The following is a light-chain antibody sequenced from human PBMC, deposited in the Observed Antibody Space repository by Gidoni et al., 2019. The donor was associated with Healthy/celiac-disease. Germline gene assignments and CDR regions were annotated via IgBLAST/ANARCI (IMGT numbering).Light chain of an antibody. CDR3: MQALQTPRA. Sequence: DIVMTQSPLSLPVTPEEPASISCRASHSPLHSNGYNYLDWYLQKPGQSPQLLIYLGSNRDSGVPDRFSGSGSGTDFTLKISRVEAEDFGAYYCMQALQTPRAFGQGTKVEIK. CDR2: LGS. V-gene: IGKV2-28*01. CDR1: HSPLHSNGYNY. J-gene: IGKJ1*01.